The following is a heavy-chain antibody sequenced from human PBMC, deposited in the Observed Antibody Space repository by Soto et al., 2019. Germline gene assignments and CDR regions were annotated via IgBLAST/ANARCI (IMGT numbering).Heavy chain of an antibody. J-gene: IGHJ4*02. CDR1: GGSFSGYY. V-gene: IGHV4-34*01. Sequence: PSETLSLTCAVYGGSFSGYYWSWIRQPPGKGLEWIGEINHSGSTNYNPSLKSRVTISVDTSKNQFSLKLSSVTAADTAVYYCARDPLWSGYYFDYWGQGTLVTVPQ. CDR3: ARDPLWSGYYFDY. CDR2: INHSGST. D-gene: IGHD3-3*01.